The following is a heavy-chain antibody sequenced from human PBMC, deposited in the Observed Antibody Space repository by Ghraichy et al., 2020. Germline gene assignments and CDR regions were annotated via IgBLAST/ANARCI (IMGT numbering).Heavy chain of an antibody. J-gene: IGHJ4*02. CDR2: IHTNGKT. V-gene: IGHV4-61*02. Sequence: RWGGRPGGMGLEWMGRIHTNGKTADKASFTGRATISGARSKNQLSLRRSSVTAADTAVYYCATFVVGVTTGYWGQGTLVTVSS. D-gene: IGHD4-11*01. CDR3: ATFVVGVTTGY.